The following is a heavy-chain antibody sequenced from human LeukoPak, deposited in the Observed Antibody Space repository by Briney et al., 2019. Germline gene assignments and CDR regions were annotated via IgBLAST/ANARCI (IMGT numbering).Heavy chain of an antibody. Sequence: PGGALRLSCAASAFTFSTYGMSWVRQAPGKGLEWVSALSGSSGSTYYADSVRGRFTISRDNLKNTLYLQMNSLRAGDTAVYYCAQVIAAAGSGYWGQGTLVTVSS. D-gene: IGHD6-13*01. V-gene: IGHV3-23*01. CDR3: AQVIAAAGSGY. CDR2: LSGSSGST. J-gene: IGHJ4*02. CDR1: AFTFSTYG.